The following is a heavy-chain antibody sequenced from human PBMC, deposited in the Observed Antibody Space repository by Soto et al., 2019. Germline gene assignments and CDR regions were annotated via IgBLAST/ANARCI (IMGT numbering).Heavy chain of an antibody. Sequence: PGGSLRLSCAASGFTFSSYSMNWVRQAPGKGLEWVSYISISSSTIYYADSVKGRFTISRDNAKNSLYLQMNSLRDEDTAVYYCVREQVGSFDYWGQGTLVTVSS. CDR3: VREQVGSFDY. D-gene: IGHD3-16*01. CDR1: GFTFSSYS. V-gene: IGHV3-48*02. CDR2: ISISSSTI. J-gene: IGHJ4*02.